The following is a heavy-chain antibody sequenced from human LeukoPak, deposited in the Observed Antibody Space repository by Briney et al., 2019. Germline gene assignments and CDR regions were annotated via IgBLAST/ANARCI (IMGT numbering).Heavy chain of an antibody. CDR2: FDPEDGEA. D-gene: IGHD1-1*01. CDR3: ATPWKGVYYYGMDV. J-gene: IGHJ6*02. Sequence: ASVKVSCKVSGYTLTELSMHWVRQAPGKGLEWMGGFDPEDGEAIYAQKFQGRVTMTKDTSTDTAYMELSSLRSEDTAVYYCATPWKGVYYYGMDVWGQGTTVTVSS. V-gene: IGHV1-24*01. CDR1: GYTLTELS.